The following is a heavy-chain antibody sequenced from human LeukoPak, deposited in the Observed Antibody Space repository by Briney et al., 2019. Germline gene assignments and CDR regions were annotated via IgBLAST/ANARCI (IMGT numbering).Heavy chain of an antibody. CDR2: ISSSSSTI. CDR3: ARVTYCSGGSCQEGSAFDI. CDR1: GFTFSSYS. D-gene: IGHD2-15*01. V-gene: IGHV3-48*04. Sequence: GGSLRLSCAASGFTFSSYSMNWVRQAPGKGLEWVSYISSSSSTIYYADSVKGRFTISRDNAKNSLYLQMNSLRAEDTAVYYCARVTYCSGGSCQEGSAFDIWGQGTMVTVSS. J-gene: IGHJ3*02.